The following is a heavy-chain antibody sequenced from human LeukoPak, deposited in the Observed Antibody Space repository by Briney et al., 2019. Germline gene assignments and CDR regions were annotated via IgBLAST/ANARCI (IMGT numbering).Heavy chain of an antibody. J-gene: IGHJ4*02. CDR2: ISGSGGST. Sequence: GGSLRLSCAASGFTFSSYAMSWVHQAPGKGLEWVSAISGSGGSTYYADSVKGRFTISRDNSKNTLYLQMNSLRAEDTAVYYCAKWTMVRGVLDYWGQGTLVTVSS. V-gene: IGHV3-23*01. CDR3: AKWTMVRGVLDY. D-gene: IGHD3-10*01. CDR1: GFTFSSYA.